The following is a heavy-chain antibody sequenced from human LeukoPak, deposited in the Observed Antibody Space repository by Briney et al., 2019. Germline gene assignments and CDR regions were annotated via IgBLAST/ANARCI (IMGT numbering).Heavy chain of an antibody. CDR3: ARSCSSTSCHMN. J-gene: IGHJ4*02. D-gene: IGHD2-2*02. Sequence: PGRSLSLSCAASAFTFSSYSMNWVRQAPGKGLKWVSSISSSSSYIYYADSVKGRFTISRDNAKNSLYLQMNSLRAEDTAVYYCARSCSSTSCHMNWGQGTLVTVSS. CDR1: AFTFSSYS. CDR2: ISSSSSYI. V-gene: IGHV3-21*01.